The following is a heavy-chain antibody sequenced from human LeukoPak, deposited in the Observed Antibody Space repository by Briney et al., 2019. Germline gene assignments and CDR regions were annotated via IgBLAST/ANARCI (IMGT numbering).Heavy chain of an antibody. CDR1: GLTFSSYA. D-gene: IGHD2-21*01. V-gene: IGHV3-23*01. Sequence: PGGSLRLSCAASGLTFSSYAMSWVRQAPGKGLEWVSAISGSGGSTYYADSVKGRFTISRDNSKNTLYLQMNSLRAEDTAVYYCARDLFPLKQGSPGGYWGQGTLVTVSS. J-gene: IGHJ4*02. CDR3: ARDLFPLKQGSPGGY. CDR2: ISGSGGST.